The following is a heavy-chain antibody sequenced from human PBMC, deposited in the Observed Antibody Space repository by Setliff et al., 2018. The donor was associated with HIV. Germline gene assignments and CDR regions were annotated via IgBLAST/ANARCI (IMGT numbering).Heavy chain of an antibody. CDR1: GGSISSDDYY. D-gene: IGHD2-15*01. V-gene: IGHV4-30-4*02. J-gene: IGHJ5*02. Sequence: SETLSLTCTVSGGSISSDDYYWNWIRQPPGKGLEWIGYITYSGSAYYNPSLKSRVTVTRDTSTNTAYMVLSDLTSDDTAVYYCATSQSSGIIVDHWGLGTLVTVSS. CDR3: ATSQSSGIIVDH. CDR2: ITYSGSA.